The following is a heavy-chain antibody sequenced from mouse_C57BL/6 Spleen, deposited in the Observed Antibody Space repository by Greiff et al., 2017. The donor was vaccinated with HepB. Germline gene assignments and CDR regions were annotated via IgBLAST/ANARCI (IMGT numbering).Heavy chain of an antibody. J-gene: IGHJ1*03. Sequence: VQLQQSGAELVKPGASVKLSCKASGYTFTSYWMHWVKQRPGQGLEWIGMIHPNSGSTNYNEKFKSKATLTVDKSSSTAYMQLSSLTSEDSAVYYCATWVYDGYYWYFEVWGTGTTVTVSS. CDR1: GYTFTSYW. V-gene: IGHV1-64*01. CDR2: IHPNSGST. D-gene: IGHD2-3*01. CDR3: ATWVYDGYYWYFEV.